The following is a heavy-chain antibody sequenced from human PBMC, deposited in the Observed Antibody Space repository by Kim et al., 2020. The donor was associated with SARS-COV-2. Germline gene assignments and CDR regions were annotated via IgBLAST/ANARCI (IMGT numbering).Heavy chain of an antibody. CDR2: IYYSGST. Sequence: SETLSLTCTVSGGSISSSSYYWGWIRQPPGKGLEWIGSIYYSGSTYYNPSLKSRVTISVDTSKNQFSLKLSSVTAADTAVYYCARLSIAALTGLDYWGQGTLVTVSS. V-gene: IGHV4-39*01. J-gene: IGHJ4*02. CDR1: GGSISSSSYY. D-gene: IGHD6-6*01. CDR3: ARLSIAALTGLDY.